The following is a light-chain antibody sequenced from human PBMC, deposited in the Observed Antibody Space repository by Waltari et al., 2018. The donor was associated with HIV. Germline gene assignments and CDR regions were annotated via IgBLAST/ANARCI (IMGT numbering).Light chain of an antibody. CDR1: SSNIRAGSH. J-gene: IGLJ2*01. CDR3: QSFDNSLRAWGL. V-gene: IGLV1-40*01. Sequence: QSVLMQPPSVSGAPGQRVTISCTGSSSNIRAGSHVHWYQQLPGAAPHPLIALNTNRPSGVPDRCSGSKSGASASLAITGLQAEDEGDYYCQSFDNSLRAWGLFGGGTRLTVL. CDR2: LNT.